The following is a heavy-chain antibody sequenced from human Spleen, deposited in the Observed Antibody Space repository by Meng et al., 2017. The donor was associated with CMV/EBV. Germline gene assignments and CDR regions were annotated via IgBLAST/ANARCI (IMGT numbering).Heavy chain of an antibody. V-gene: IGHV4-61*01. Sequence: SETLSLTCTVSGGSISTSSYYWSWIRQPPGKGLEWIWYIFYSGTTHYNPSLKSRVTISVDTSKNQFSLKLSSVTAADTAVYYCAGYGAKWDLRYWGQGTLVTVSS. CDR2: IFYSGTT. D-gene: IGHD4-23*01. CDR3: AGYGAKWDLRY. J-gene: IGHJ4*02. CDR1: GGSISTSSYY.